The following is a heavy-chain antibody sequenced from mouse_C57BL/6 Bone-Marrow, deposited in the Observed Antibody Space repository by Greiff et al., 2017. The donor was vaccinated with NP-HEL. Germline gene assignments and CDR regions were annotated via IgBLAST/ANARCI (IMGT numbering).Heavy chain of an antibody. CDR3: ARADLLGPFNY. D-gene: IGHD2-1*01. J-gene: IGHJ2*01. Sequence: VQLQQPGAELVMPGASVKLSCKASGYTFTSYWMHWVKQRPGQGLEWIGEIDPSDSYTNYNQKFKGKSPLTVDQYSSTAYMQLSSLTCEDSAVYYCARADLLGPFNYWGQGTTLTVSS. CDR2: IDPSDSYT. V-gene: IGHV1-69*01. CDR1: GYTFTSYW.